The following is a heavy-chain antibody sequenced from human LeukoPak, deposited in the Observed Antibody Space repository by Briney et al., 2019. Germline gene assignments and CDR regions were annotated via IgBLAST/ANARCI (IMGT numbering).Heavy chain of an antibody. D-gene: IGHD3-3*01. CDR1: GFTFISYG. V-gene: IGHV3-30*02. Sequence: GGSLKLSCAASGFTFISYGMHWVRQAPGKGLEWVTFIRYDGSNKYYADSVKGRFIISRDNSKNTLYLQMNSLRSEDTAVYYCARDGALRFLDRFDPWGQGTLVTVSS. CDR3: ARDGALRFLDRFDP. J-gene: IGHJ5*02. CDR2: IRYDGSNK.